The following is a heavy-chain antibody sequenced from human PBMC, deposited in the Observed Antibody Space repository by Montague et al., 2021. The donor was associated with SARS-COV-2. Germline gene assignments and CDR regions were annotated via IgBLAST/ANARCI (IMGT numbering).Heavy chain of an antibody. J-gene: IGHJ4*02. CDR1: GFIVSGNY. CDR3: AAGIGNNALAY. V-gene: IGHV3-53*04. Sequence: SLRLSYAASGFIVSGNYMSWVRQAPGKGLDWVSVIYTGGTTLYAVSVMGRFTISIHNADNTLHFLMNSMRDDDTAVYYCAAGIGNNALAYWGQGTLVTVSS. CDR2: IYTGGTT. D-gene: IGHD1-14*01.